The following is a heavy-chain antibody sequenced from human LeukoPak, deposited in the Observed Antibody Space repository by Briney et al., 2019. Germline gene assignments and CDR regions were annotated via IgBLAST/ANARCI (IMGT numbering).Heavy chain of an antibody. V-gene: IGHV4-39*01. J-gene: IGHJ3*02. CDR1: GGSISSSSYY. D-gene: IGHD1-26*01. CDR3: ARHGNTWVGATHDAFDI. CDR2: IYYSGST. Sequence: PSETLSLTCTVSGGSISSSSYYWGWIRQPPGKGLEWIGSIYYSGSTYYNPSLKSRVTISVDTSKNQFSLKLSSVTAADTAVYYCARHGNTWVGATHDAFDIRGQGTMVTVSS.